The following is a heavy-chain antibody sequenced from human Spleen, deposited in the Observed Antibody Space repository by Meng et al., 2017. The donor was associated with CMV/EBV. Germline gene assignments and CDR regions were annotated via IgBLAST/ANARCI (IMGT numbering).Heavy chain of an antibody. Sequence: GGSLRLSCAASGFTFSSYGMNWVRQAPGKGLEWVSGISDSGGTTHYADSVKGRFTISRDNAKNSLYLQMNSLRAEDTAVYYCARDMIAAAAYGMDVWGQGTTVTVSS. J-gene: IGHJ6*02. V-gene: IGHV3-48*04. D-gene: IGHD6-13*01. CDR2: ISDSGGTT. CDR1: GFTFSSYG. CDR3: ARDMIAAAAYGMDV.